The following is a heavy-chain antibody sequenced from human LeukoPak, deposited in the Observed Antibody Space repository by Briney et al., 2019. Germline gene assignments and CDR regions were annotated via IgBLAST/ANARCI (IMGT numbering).Heavy chain of an antibody. CDR2: IDSSGTT. J-gene: IGHJ6*02. D-gene: IGHD3-10*01. CDR1: GASISRDTYF. V-gene: IGHV4-39*02. Sequence: SETLSLTCTVSGASISRDTYFWGWIRQSPEKGLEWIGSIDSSGTTHYNSSLKSRVIISVDTSKNQVSLNLTSVTSADTAVYYCARGRRLESLYYYGSGRSYYYYYGMDVWGQGTTVTVSS. CDR3: ARGRRLESLYYYGSGRSYYYYYGMDV.